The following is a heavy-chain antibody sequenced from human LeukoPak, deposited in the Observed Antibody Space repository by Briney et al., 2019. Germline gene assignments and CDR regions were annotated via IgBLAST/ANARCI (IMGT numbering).Heavy chain of an antibody. CDR3: ASHYYDNSGYYFDY. V-gene: IGHV3-23*01. CDR2: ITASGGT. Sequence: GGPLGLSGAALESPFRPFGMSWVGRAPGKGLEWASAITASGGTYYADSVKGRFTISRDNSKNTLYLQMNSLRAEDSAVYYCASHYYDNSGYYFDYWGQGTLVTVSS. D-gene: IGHD3-22*01. CDR1: ESPFRPFG. J-gene: IGHJ4*02.